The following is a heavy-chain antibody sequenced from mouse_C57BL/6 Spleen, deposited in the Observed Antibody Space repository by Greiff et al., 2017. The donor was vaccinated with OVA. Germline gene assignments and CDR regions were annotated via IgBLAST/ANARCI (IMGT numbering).Heavy chain of an antibody. V-gene: IGHV1-64*01. J-gene: IGHJ3*01. CDR3: ARASSGGAY. Sequence: VQLQQPGAELVKPGASVKLSCKASSYTFTSYWMHWVKQRPGQGLEWIGMIHPNSGSTNYNEKFKSKATLTVDKSSSTAYMQLSSLTSEDAAVYYCARASSGGAYWGQGTLVTVSA. D-gene: IGHD3-2*02. CDR2: IHPNSGST. CDR1: SYTFTSYW.